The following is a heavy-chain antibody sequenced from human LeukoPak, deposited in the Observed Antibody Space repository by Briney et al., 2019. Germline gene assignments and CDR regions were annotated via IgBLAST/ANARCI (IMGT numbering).Heavy chain of an antibody. CDR3: ARDSGYSYADDY. J-gene: IGHJ4*02. CDR1: IFTLRSYA. Sequence: GGPVTLPCAAWIFTLRSYAVLCLRDSPGKGGEGVSYITYNSGTIFSADSVKGRFTISRANAKDSLYLQIRSLRDEDTEVYYCARDSGYSYADDYWGQGTLVTVSS. D-gene: IGHD5-18*01. CDR2: ITYNSGTI. V-gene: IGHV3-48*02.